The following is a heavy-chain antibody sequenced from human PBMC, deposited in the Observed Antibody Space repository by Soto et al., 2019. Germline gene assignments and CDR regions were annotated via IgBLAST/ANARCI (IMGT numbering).Heavy chain of an antibody. Sequence: ASVKVSCKASGYTFTSYGISWVRQAPGQGLEWMGWISAYNGNTNYAQKLQGRVTMTTDTSTSTAYMELRSLRSDDTAVYYCARDQQDDFWSGYYNYYYGMDVWGQGCTVTAP. D-gene: IGHD3-3*01. CDR2: ISAYNGNT. CDR3: ARDQQDDFWSGYYNYYYGMDV. CDR1: GYTFTSYG. J-gene: IGHJ6*02. V-gene: IGHV1-18*04.